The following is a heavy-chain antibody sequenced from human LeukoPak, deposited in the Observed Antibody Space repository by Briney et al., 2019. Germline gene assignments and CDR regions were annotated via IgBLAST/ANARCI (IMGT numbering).Heavy chain of an antibody. V-gene: IGHV1-18*04. D-gene: IGHD3-9*01. CDR1: GYTFNSYG. Sequence: ASVKVSCKVFGYTFNSYGISWVRQAPGQGLEWMGWISAYNGNTNYAQKLQGRATVATDTSTSTAYMELRSLRSDDTAVYYCARMERYYDILTGAMDVWGKGTTVTASS. CDR2: ISAYNGNT. J-gene: IGHJ6*04. CDR3: ARMERYYDILTGAMDV.